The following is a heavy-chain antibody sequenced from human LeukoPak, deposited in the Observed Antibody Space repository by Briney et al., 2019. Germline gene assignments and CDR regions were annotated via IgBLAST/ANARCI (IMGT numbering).Heavy chain of an antibody. CDR3: ASGLGELWSLSFDI. J-gene: IGHJ3*02. CDR2: ISTTSGYI. Sequence: GGSLRLSCAASGFTFSTYTMNWVRQAPGKGLEWVSSISTTSGYIYYADSVKGRFTISRDNAKNSLYLQMNSLRGEDTAVYYCASGLGELWSLSFDIWGQGTMVTVSS. V-gene: IGHV3-21*01. D-gene: IGHD3-16*01. CDR1: GFTFSTYT.